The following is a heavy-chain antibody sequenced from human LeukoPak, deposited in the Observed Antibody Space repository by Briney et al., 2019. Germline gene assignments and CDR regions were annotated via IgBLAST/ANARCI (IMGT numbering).Heavy chain of an antibody. V-gene: IGHV1-2*02. CDR1: GYTFTGYY. CDR3: ARVPISTTARGYFDY. J-gene: IGHJ4*01. D-gene: IGHD4-17*01. Sequence: ASVKVSCKASGYTFTGYYLHWVRQAPGQGLDWMGWINPKSGGTYYTQNFQDRVTMTRDRSINTAYMELSRLRSDDTAVYYCARVPISTTARGYFDYWGHGTQVTVSS. CDR2: INPKSGGT.